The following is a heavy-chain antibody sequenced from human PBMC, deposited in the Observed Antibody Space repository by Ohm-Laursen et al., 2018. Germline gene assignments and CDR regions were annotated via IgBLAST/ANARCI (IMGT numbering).Heavy chain of an antibody. CDR1: GFTFSNYW. Sequence: SLRLSCAASGFTFSNYWMSWVRQTPGKGLEWVANIKQDGGEKNFADSVKGRFTISRGNAKNSLYLQMNNLRAEDTAVYYCARGPYYYDSSGYYDAFDIWGQGTMVTVSS. J-gene: IGHJ3*02. V-gene: IGHV3-7*01. CDR2: IKQDGGEK. CDR3: ARGPYYYDSSGYYDAFDI. D-gene: IGHD3-22*01.